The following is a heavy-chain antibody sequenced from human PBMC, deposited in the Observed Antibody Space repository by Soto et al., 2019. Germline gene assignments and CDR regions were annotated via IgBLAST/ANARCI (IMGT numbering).Heavy chain of an antibody. CDR2: IKSKSDGGTT. J-gene: IGHJ5*02. CDR3: ARYRCPSSGYYPYWFDP. CDR1: GFTFSHAW. Sequence: GGSLRLSCAASGFTFSHAWMNWVRQAPGKGLEWVGRIKSKSDGGTTDYAAPVKGRFTISRDDSKNTLYLQMNSLKIEDSALYYCARYRCPSSGYYPYWFDPWGQGTLVTVSS. V-gene: IGHV3-15*07. D-gene: IGHD3-22*01.